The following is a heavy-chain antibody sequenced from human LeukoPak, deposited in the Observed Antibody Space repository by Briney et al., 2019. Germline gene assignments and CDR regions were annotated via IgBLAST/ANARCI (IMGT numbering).Heavy chain of an antibody. CDR2: VGCTGNS. Sequence: PSETLSLTCTVSGDSLSNYCWTWIRRPPGQRLEWIGFVGCTGNSNYNPSLKGRLTLSLDTSNNQVSLRLTSVTAADTAVYYCARHRLSLYTGQFGGFLDYSMDVWGKGTTVTVSS. D-gene: IGHD3-10*01. V-gene: IGHV4-59*01. J-gene: IGHJ6*03. CDR1: GDSLSNYC. CDR3: ARHRLSLYTGQFGGFLDYSMDV.